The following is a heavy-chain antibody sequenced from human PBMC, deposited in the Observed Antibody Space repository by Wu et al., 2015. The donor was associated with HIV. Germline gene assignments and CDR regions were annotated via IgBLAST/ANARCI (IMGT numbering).Heavy chain of an antibody. CDR1: GYTFTDYY. J-gene: IGHJ4*02. D-gene: IGHD1-26*01. CDR2: INPDSGAT. CDR3: ARGRYSGSN. V-gene: IGHV1-2*02. Sequence: QVQLVQSGTEVKKPGASVKVSCQASGYTFTDYYIHWVRQAPGQGLEWMGWINPDSGATNYLQNFQGRVTVTRDTSINSIYIDLSGLRFDDTAVYYCARGRYSGSNWGQGTLVTVSS.